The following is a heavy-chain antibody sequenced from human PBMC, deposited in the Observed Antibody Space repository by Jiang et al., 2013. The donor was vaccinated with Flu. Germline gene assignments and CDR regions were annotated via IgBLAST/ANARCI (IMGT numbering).Heavy chain of an antibody. V-gene: IGHV5-10-1*01. D-gene: IGHD3-10*01. CDR2: IDASDSYT. CDR1: GTSITSFW. CDR3: ARHLAAGTHFYYGMDV. Sequence: CGAEVKKPGESLRISCKGSGTSITSFWISWVRQMPGKGLEWMGRIDASDSYTKYSPSFEGHVTISVDKSINTAYLQWSRLEASDTAMYYCARHLAAGTHFYYGMDVWGQGTTVTVSS. J-gene: IGHJ6*02.